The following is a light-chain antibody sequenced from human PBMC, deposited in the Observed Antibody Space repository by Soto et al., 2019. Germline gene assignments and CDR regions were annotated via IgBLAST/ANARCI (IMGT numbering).Light chain of an antibody. CDR2: GAS. V-gene: IGKV3-20*01. CDR1: QSVSSSY. J-gene: IGKJ2*01. CDR3: QQYGGSPSYT. Sequence: EIVLTQSPGTLSLSPGERATLSCRASQSVSSSYLAWYQQKPGQAPRLLIYGASSRATGIPDRFSGSGSGTDFHLTISRLEPEDFAVYYCQQYGGSPSYTFGQGTKREIK.